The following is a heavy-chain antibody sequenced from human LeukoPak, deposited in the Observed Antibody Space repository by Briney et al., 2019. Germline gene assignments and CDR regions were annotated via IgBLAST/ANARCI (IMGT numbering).Heavy chain of an antibody. D-gene: IGHD3-10*01. V-gene: IGHV4-39*07. CDR3: ARGGILWFGVGNWFDP. Sequence: SETLSLTCSVSGGSISSSSYYWGWIRQPPGKGLEWIGSIYYSGTTYYSPSLKSRVTISVDTSKNQFSLKVSSVTAADTAVYYCARGGILWFGVGNWFDPWGQGTLVTVSS. CDR1: GGSISSSSYY. J-gene: IGHJ5*02. CDR2: IYYSGTT.